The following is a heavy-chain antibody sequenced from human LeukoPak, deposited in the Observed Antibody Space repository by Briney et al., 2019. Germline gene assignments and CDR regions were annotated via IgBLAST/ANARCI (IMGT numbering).Heavy chain of an antibody. CDR3: SALKRITMIVVRDY. D-gene: IGHD3-22*01. CDR1: GFTFSSYA. CDR2: ISYDGSNK. Sequence: PGRSLRLSCAASGFTFSSYAMHWVRQAQGKGLEWVAVISYDGSNKYYADSVKGRFTISRDNSKNTLYLQMNSLRAEDTAVYYCSALKRITMIVVRDYWGQGTLVTVSS. V-gene: IGHV3-30-3*01. J-gene: IGHJ4*02.